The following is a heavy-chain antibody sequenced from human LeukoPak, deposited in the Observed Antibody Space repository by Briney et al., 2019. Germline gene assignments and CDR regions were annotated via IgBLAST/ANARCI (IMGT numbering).Heavy chain of an antibody. J-gene: IGHJ4*02. Sequence: ASVKVSCTASGYTFTSYYMHWVRQAPGQGLEWMGIINPSGGSTSYAQKFQGRVTMTRDTSTSTVYMELSSLRSEDTAVYYCARLPHVRRGYSGYGVSYWGQGTLVTVSS. CDR2: INPSGGST. CDR1: GYTFTSYY. CDR3: ARLPHVRRGYSGYGVSY. V-gene: IGHV1-46*01. D-gene: IGHD5-12*01.